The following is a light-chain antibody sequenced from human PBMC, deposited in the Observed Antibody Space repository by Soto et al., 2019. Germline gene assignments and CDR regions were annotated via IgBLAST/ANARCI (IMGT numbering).Light chain of an antibody. V-gene: IGKV1-5*01. CDR1: QSFSTW. CDR2: DAS. J-gene: IGKJ4*01. Sequence: DIHMTQSPSTLSASVGDRVTVTCRASQSFSTWLAWYQQKPGKAPKLLIYDASNLESGVPSRFSGSGSGTEFTLTITSLQPDDFATYYCQQYYRYPLTFGGGTTAEIK. CDR3: QQYYRYPLT.